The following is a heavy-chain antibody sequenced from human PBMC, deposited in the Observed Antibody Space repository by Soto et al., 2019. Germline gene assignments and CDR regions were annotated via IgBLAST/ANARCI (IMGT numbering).Heavy chain of an antibody. D-gene: IGHD3-16*01. Sequence: SQTLSLTCAISGDSVSSNHATWDWIRQSQSRGLEWLGRTYYRSKWYYDYALSVKSRININPDTSNNQLSLQLNSVAPDDTALYYCLSLIGNSWLDSCGQGTLVTVSS. CDR1: GDSVSSNHAT. CDR2: TYYRSKWYY. V-gene: IGHV6-1*01. J-gene: IGHJ5*01. CDR3: LSLIGNSWLDS.